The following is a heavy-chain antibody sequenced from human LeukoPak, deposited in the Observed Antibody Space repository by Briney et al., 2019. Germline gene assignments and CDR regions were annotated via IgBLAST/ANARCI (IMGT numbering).Heavy chain of an antibody. D-gene: IGHD3-22*01. J-gene: IGHJ6*02. V-gene: IGHV6-1*01. CDR3: ARGLYDSSGYIYYYYGMDV. CDR1: GDSVSSNSAA. Sequence: SQTLSLTCAISGDSVSSNSAAWNWFRQSPSRGLEWLGRTYYRSKWYNDYAVSVKSRITINPDTSKNQFSLQLNSVTPEDTAVYYCARGLYDSSGYIYYYYGMDVWGQGTTVTVSS. CDR2: TYYRSKWYN.